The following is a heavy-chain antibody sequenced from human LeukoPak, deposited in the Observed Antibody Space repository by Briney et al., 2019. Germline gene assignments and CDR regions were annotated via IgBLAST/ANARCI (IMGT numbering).Heavy chain of an antibody. Sequence: ASVKVSCKASGYTFTSYGISWVRQAPGQGLEWMGRIIPILGIANYAQKFQGRVTITADKSTSTAYMELSSLRSEDTAVYYCARVGNEGGMDVWGQGTTVTVSS. V-gene: IGHV1-69*04. J-gene: IGHJ6*02. CDR3: ARVGNEGGMDV. CDR2: IIPILGIA. CDR1: GYTFTSYG.